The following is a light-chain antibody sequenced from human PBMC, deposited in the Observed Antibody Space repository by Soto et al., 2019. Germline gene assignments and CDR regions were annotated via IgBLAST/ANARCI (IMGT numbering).Light chain of an antibody. V-gene: IGKV3-20*01. CDR3: QQYGTSEII. Sequence: EIVLTQSPGTLSLSPGERATLSCRASQIVSSSYLAWYQQNPGQAPRLLIYEASSRATGIPDRFSASGSGTDFTLTISRLEPEDFAVFFCQQYGTSEIIFGQGTRLEIK. CDR2: EAS. CDR1: QIVSSSY. J-gene: IGKJ5*01.